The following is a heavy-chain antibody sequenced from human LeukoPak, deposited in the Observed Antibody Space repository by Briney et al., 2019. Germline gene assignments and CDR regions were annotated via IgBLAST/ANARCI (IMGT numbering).Heavy chain of an antibody. V-gene: IGHV4-59*08. CDR3: ARGAPSDY. Sequence: SETLSLTCTVSGGSISSYYWNWIRQPPGKGLEWIGYIYYSGKTYYNPSLKNRLTISVDTSNNQFSLKLSSVTAADTAVYFCARGAPSDYWGQGTLVTVSS. J-gene: IGHJ4*02. CDR1: GGSISSYY. CDR2: IYYSGKT.